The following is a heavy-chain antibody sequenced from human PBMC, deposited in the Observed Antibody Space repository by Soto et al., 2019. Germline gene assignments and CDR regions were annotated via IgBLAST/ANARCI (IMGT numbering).Heavy chain of an antibody. Sequence: QVQLVESGGGVVQPGRSLRLSCAASGFTFSSYGMHWVRQAPGKGLGWVAVISYDGSNKYYVDSVKGRFTISRDNSKNTLYLQMNSLRAEDTAVYYCAKDSNGSGRWYFDYWGQGTLVTVSS. V-gene: IGHV3-30*18. J-gene: IGHJ4*02. CDR1: GFTFSSYG. CDR2: ISYDGSNK. D-gene: IGHD3-10*01. CDR3: AKDSNGSGRWYFDY.